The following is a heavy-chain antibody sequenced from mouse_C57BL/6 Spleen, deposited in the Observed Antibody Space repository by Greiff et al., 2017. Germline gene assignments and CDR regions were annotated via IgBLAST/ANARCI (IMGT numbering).Heavy chain of an antibody. CDR3: ARDRDGNYAAY. CDR2: ISDGGSYT. D-gene: IGHD2-1*01. Sequence: EVQVVESGGGLVKPGGSLKLSCAASGFTFSSYAMSWVRQTPEKRLEWVATISDGGSYTYYPDNVKGRFTISRDNAKNNLYLQMSHLKSEDTAMYYCARDRDGNYAAYWGQGTLVTVSA. J-gene: IGHJ3*01. CDR1: GFTFSSYA. V-gene: IGHV5-4*01.